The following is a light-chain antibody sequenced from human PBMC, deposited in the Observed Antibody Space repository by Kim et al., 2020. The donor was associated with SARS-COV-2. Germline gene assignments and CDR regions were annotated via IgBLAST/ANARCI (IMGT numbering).Light chain of an antibody. CDR1: NSDIGGYNY. CDR3: SSSTTSNTLI. J-gene: IGLJ2*01. V-gene: IGLV2-14*03. Sequence: QSALTQPASVSGSPGQSITISCIGSNSDIGGYNYVSWYQQLPDKAPKLLIYDVNKRPSGVSNRFSGSKSGNTASLTISGLQAEDEADYYCSSSTTSNTLIFGGGTQLTVL. CDR2: DVN.